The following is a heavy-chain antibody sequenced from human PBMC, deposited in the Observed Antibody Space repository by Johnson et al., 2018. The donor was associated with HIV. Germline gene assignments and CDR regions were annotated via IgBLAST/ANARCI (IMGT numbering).Heavy chain of an antibody. V-gene: IGHV3-30*19. D-gene: IGHD2-15*01. CDR2: ISYDGSNK. J-gene: IGHJ3*02. Sequence: QVQLVESGGGLVKPGGSLRLSCVASGFTFSSYAMHWVRQAPGKGLEWVAVISYDGSNKYYADAVKGRFTISRDNSKNSLYLQMNSLRAEDTAVYYCARAGRLVYCSGGSCYSPAFDIWGQGTMVTVS. CDR3: ARAGRLVYCSGGSCYSPAFDI. CDR1: GFTFSSYA.